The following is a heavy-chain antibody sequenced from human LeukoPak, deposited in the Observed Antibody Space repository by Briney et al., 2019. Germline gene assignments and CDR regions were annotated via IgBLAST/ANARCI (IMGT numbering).Heavy chain of an antibody. J-gene: IGHJ5*02. CDR1: GFTVSSCY. CDR3: ARNTFGENWFDP. V-gene: IGHV3-53*01. CDR2: IYSGGNT. Sequence: GGSLRLSCAASGFTVSSCYMTWVRQAPRKGLEWVSVIYSGGNTYYADSVKGRFTISRDNSKNTLYLQMNGLRAEDTAVYYCARNTFGENWFDPWGQGTLVTVSS. D-gene: IGHD3-10*01.